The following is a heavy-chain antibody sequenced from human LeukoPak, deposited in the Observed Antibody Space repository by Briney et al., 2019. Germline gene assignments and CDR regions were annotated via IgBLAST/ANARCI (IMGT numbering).Heavy chain of an antibody. V-gene: IGHV3-33*01. CDR2: IWYDGSNK. CDR3: ARARITMIHGWFDP. J-gene: IGHJ5*02. D-gene: IGHD3-22*01. CDR1: GFTFSSYG. Sequence: GGSLRLSCAASGFTFSSYGMHWVRQAPGKGLEWVAVIWYDGSNKYYADSVKGRFTISRDNSKNTPYLQMNSLRAEDTAVYYCARARITMIHGWFDPWGQGTLVTVSS.